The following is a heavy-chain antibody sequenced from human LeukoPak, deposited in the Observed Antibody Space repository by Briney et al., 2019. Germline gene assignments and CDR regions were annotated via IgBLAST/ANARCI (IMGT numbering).Heavy chain of an antibody. Sequence: PSETLSLTCSVSGGSISSSSYSWGWVRQPPGKGLEWLGSIYYTGTTYDNPSLKSRVTISVDTSKNQFSLKLSSVTAADTAVYYCARGKYYFDYWGQGTLVTVSS. CDR2: IYYTGTT. J-gene: IGHJ4*02. CDR3: ARGKYYFDY. CDR1: GGSISSSSYS. V-gene: IGHV4-39*07.